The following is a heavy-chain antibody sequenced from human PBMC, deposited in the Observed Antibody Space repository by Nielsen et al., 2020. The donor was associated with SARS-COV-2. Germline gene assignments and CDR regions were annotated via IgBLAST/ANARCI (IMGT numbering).Heavy chain of an antibody. V-gene: IGHV4-34*01. CDR2: IGHSGNT. CDR3: AGGVPPTGMLFDF. CDR1: GGSFSDYY. J-gene: IGHJ4*02. D-gene: IGHD1-1*01. Sequence: SQTLSLTCGVYGGSFSDYYWNWIRQSPGKGLEWIGQIGHSGNTNYNPSLKSRVTMSVDTSKRQFSPKLNSVTAADAADYYCAGGVPPTGMLFDFWGLGTRVIVSS.